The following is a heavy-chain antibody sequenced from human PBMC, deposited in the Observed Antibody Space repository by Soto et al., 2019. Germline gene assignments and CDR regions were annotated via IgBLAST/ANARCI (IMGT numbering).Heavy chain of an antibody. D-gene: IGHD5-18*01. CDR2: IYSSGST. Sequence: SESLSLTGTVSVDSFISDNYYWTWILQPPGKGLEWIGYIYSSGSTNYNPSLKSRVTISLDTSSNQFSLKLTSVTAADTAVYYCARDIRGYSRAFDYWGQGTLVTVSS. J-gene: IGHJ4*02. CDR1: VDSFISDNYY. CDR3: ARDIRGYSRAFDY. V-gene: IGHV4-61*01.